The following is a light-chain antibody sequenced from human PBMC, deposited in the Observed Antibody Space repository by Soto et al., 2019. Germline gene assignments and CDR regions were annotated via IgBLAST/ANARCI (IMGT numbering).Light chain of an antibody. V-gene: IGKV3-20*01. CDR2: GAF. Sequence: EIVLTQSPGTLSLSPGERATLSCRASQSVSSSYLVWYQQKPDQAPRLLIYGAFSRAAGIPDRFSGSGSGTDFTLTISRLESEDFAVYYRQLYGSSPELTFGGGTKVDIK. CDR1: QSVSSSY. J-gene: IGKJ4*01. CDR3: QLYGSSPELT.